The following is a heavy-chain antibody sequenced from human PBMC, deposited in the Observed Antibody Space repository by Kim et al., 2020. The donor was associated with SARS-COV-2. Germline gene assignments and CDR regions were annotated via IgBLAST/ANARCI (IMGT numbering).Heavy chain of an antibody. J-gene: IGHJ5*02. CDR1: GGTFSSYA. CDR3: ARTTYYYGSGSYYRDWFDP. Sequence: SVKVSCKASGGTFSSYAISWVRQAPGQGLEWMGRIIPILGIANYAQKFQGRVTITADKSTSTAYMELSSLRSEDTAVYYCARTTYYYGSGSYYRDWFDPWGQGTLVTVSS. V-gene: IGHV1-69*04. CDR2: IIPILGIA. D-gene: IGHD3-10*01.